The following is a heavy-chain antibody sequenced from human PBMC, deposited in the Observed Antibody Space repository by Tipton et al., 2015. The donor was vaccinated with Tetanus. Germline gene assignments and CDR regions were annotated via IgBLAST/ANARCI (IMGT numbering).Heavy chain of an antibody. CDR3: ARGGDTYFGSSCFYDW. J-gene: IGHJ4*02. V-gene: IGHV4-34*01. CDR1: GAFFSGSY. D-gene: IGHD3-22*01. CDR2: IRPGGSP. Sequence: TLSLTCAVSGAFFSGSYWSWVRQSPGKGLEWVGEIRPGGSPYYNPALKSRATISVDTSKNHFSLNLSSVTAADTAVYYCARGGDTYFGSSCFYDWWGQGTRVTVSS.